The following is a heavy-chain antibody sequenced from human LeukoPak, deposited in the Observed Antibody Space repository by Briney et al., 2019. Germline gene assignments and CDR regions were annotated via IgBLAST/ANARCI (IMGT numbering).Heavy chain of an antibody. D-gene: IGHD6-19*01. J-gene: IGHJ6*02. V-gene: IGHV4-34*09. CDR3: ARDRLGAVAGTFDYYYYGMDV. Sequence: NYNPSLKSRVTISVDSSKNQFSLKLSSVTAADTAVYFCARDRLGAVAGTFDYYYYGMDVWGQGTTVTVSS.